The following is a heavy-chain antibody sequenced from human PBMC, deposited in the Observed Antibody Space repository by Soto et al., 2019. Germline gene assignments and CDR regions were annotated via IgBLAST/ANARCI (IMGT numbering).Heavy chain of an antibody. D-gene: IGHD6-25*01. Sequence: EVQLVESGGGLIQPGGSLRLSCAVSGFTVSNNSMSWVRQAPGKGLEGVSVIYSGGYTAYGDSVKGQFTISRDNSKQQLSLQMRRPGAAPAGVFCGGTQRGGGGYWGQGTLVTVSS. V-gene: IGHV3-53*01. J-gene: IGHJ4*02. CDR1: GFTVSNNS. CDR2: IYSGGYT. CDR3: GTQRGGGGY.